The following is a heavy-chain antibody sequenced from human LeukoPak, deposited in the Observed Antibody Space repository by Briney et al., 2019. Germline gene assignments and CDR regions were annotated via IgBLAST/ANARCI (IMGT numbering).Heavy chain of an antibody. Sequence: SETLSLTCTVSGGSISSYYWSWIRQPAGKVLEWIGRIYTSGSTNYNPSLKSRVTMSVDTSKNQFSLKLSSVTAADTAVYYCASGYCGGACQLGGVDMWGQGTMVTVSS. D-gene: IGHD2-21*02. CDR1: GGSISSYY. CDR3: ASGYCGGACQLGGVDM. J-gene: IGHJ3*02. CDR2: IYTSGST. V-gene: IGHV4-4*07.